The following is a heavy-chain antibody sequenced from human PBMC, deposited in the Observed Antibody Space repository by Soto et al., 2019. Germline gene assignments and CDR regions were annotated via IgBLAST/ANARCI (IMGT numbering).Heavy chain of an antibody. J-gene: IGHJ4*02. V-gene: IGHV4-4*02. Sequence: PSETLSLTCAVSGSSISSSNWWSWVRQPPGKGLEWIGEIYHSGSTNYNPSLKSRVTISVDKSKNQFSLKLSSVTAADTAVYYCVRSGIAARHQFDYWGQGTLVTVSA. CDR2: IYHSGST. CDR3: VRSGIAARHQFDY. D-gene: IGHD6-6*01. CDR1: GSSISSSNW.